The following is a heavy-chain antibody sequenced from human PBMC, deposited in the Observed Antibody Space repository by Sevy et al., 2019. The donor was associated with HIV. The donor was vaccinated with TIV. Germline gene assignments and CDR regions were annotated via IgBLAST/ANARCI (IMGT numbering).Heavy chain of an antibody. V-gene: IGHV6-1*01. J-gene: IGHJ6*02. D-gene: IGHD3-3*01. CDR2: TYYRSKWYN. Sequence: SQTLSLTCAISGDSVSSNSAAWNWIRQSPSRGLEWLGRTYYRSKWYNDYAVSVKSRITINPDTSKNQFSLQLNSVTPEDTAVYYSARDRSESAHYYYYYGMDVWGQGTTVTVSS. CDR3: ARDRSESAHYYYYYGMDV. CDR1: GDSVSSNSAA.